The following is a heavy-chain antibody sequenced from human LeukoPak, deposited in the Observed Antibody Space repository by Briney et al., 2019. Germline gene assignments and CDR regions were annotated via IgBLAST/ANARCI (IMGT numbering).Heavy chain of an antibody. V-gene: IGHV1-2*02. CDR2: INPNNGGT. D-gene: IGHD6-13*01. Sequence: ASVKVSCKTSGYTFTGYYIHWVRQAPGQGLEWMGWINPNNGGTKYEQKFQGRVTMTRDTSISTAYMELSRVTSDDTAVYYCVRDPTAPAVDLDYWGQGTLVTVSS. J-gene: IGHJ4*02. CDR1: GYTFTGYY. CDR3: VRDPTAPAVDLDY.